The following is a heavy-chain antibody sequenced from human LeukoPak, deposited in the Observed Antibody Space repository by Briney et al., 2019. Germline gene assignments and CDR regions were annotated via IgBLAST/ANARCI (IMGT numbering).Heavy chain of an antibody. CDR3: ARGVGSGWALTAEYFQH. D-gene: IGHD6-19*01. Sequence: SETLSLTCAVYGVSFSGYYWSWIRQPPGKGLEWIGEINHSGSTNYNPSLKSRVTISVDTSKNQFSLKLSSVTAADTAVYYCARGVGSGWALTAEYFQHWGQGTLVTVSS. J-gene: IGHJ1*01. CDR1: GVSFSGYY. V-gene: IGHV4-34*01. CDR2: INHSGST.